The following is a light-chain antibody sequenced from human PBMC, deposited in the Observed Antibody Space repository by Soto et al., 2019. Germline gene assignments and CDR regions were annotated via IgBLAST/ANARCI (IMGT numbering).Light chain of an antibody. CDR2: AAS. J-gene: IGKJ2*01. CDR3: LQSENAPHT. V-gene: IGKV1-39*01. Sequence: DIQMTQSPSSLSASVGDRVTITCQASQDISNYLNWYQQKPGKAPKSLIHAASTLQSGTPSRFSGSGSGTDFTLTISSLQPDDFGTYYCLQSENAPHTFGQGTKVDIK. CDR1: QDISNY.